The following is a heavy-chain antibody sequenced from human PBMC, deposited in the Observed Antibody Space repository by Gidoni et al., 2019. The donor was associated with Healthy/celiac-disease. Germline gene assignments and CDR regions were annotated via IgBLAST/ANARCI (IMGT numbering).Heavy chain of an antibody. V-gene: IGHV3-64D*06. D-gene: IGHD3-22*01. CDR1: GFTFSSYA. CDR2: ISSNGGST. J-gene: IGHJ4*02. CDR3: VKGPYDSSGYYYVSPFDY. Sequence: EVQLVESGGGLVQPGGSLSLSCSPSGFTFSSYAMHWVRQAPGKGMEYVSAISSNGGSTYYADSVKGRFTISRDNSKNTLYLQMSSLRAEDTAVYYCVKGPYDSSGYYYVSPFDYWGQGTLVTVSS.